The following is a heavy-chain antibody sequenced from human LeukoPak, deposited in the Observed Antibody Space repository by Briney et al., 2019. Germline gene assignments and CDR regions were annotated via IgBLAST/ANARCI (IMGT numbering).Heavy chain of an antibody. Sequence: GASVKVSCKASGGTFSSYAISWVRQPPGQGLEWMGRIMSILGIANYAQKLQGRVTITADKSTSTAYMELTCLRSEDTAVYYCARGPLAGDYYFDYCGEGTLVTVSS. CDR3: ARGPLAGDYYFDY. CDR2: IMSILGIA. CDR1: GGTFSSYA. D-gene: IGHD6-19*01. J-gene: IGHJ4*02. V-gene: IGHV1-69*04.